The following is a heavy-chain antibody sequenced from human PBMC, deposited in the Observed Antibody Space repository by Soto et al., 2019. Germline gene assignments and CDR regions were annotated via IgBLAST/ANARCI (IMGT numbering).Heavy chain of an antibody. V-gene: IGHV5-51*01. Sequence: VQLVQSGAEVKKPGESLKISCKGSGYSFAGYWIAWVRQMPGKGLEWMGIIYPDNSDTRYSRSFQGQVTISADKSISTAYLQWSGLKASDTAIYYCVRQGATAATLPVIWFAPWGQGTLVTVSS. CDR1: GYSFAGYW. D-gene: IGHD6-13*01. CDR3: VRQGATAATLPVIWFAP. CDR2: IYPDNSDT. J-gene: IGHJ5*02.